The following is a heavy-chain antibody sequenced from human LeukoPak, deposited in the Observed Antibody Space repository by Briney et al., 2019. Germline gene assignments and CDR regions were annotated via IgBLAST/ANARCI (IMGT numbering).Heavy chain of an antibody. CDR3: ARSLVVGGTRPNDY. D-gene: IGHD2-15*01. V-gene: IGHV3-74*01. CDR2: INTGGNDI. CDR1: GCTFSAYW. J-gene: IGHJ4*02. Sequence: TGGSLRLSCAASGCTFSAYWMHWVRQAPGKGLVWLSRINTGGNDITYADSVKGRFTISRDNAKNTLYLQMNSLTVEDRAVYLCARSLVVGGTRPNDYWGQGTLVTVSS.